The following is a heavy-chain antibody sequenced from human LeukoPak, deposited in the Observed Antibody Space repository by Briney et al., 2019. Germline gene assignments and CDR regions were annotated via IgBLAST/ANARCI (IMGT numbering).Heavy chain of an antibody. CDR1: GFTFRSYW. CDR3: AKSAMATITRGAFDI. D-gene: IGHD5-24*01. CDR2: VSWNSGSI. V-gene: IGHV3-9*03. J-gene: IGHJ3*02. Sequence: GGSLRLSCAASGFTFRSYWMHWVRQAPGKGLEWVSGVSWNSGSIGYADSVKGRFTISRDNAKNSLYLQMNSLRAEDMALYYCAKSAMATITRGAFDIWGQGTMVTVSS.